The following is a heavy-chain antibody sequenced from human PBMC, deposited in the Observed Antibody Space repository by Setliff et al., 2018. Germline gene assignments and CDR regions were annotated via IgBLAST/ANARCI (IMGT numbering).Heavy chain of an antibody. D-gene: IGHD3-10*01. CDR3: ARSESWFGDY. CDR1: GYTFISYY. CDR2: IIPVLDIT. V-gene: IGHV1-69*02. J-gene: IGHJ4*02. Sequence: SVKVSCKASGYTFISYYMHWVRQAPGQGLEWMGRIIPVLDITRYSQKFQGRVTITADKSTYTAYMELRSLRSDDTAVYYCARSESWFGDYWGQGTLVTVSS.